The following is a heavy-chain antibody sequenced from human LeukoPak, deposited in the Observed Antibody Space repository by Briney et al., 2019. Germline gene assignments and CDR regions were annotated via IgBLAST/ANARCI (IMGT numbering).Heavy chain of an antibody. D-gene: IGHD3-22*01. CDR1: GYTFTSYG. J-gene: IGHJ1*01. CDR3: ARDMIPGEYFQH. CDR2: ISAYNGNT. V-gene: IGHV1-18*01. Sequence: VASVKVSCKASGYTFTSYGISWVRQAPGQGLEWMGWISAYNGNTNYAQKLQGRVTMTTDTSTSTAYMELRSLRSDDTAAYYCARDMIPGEYFQHWGQGTLVTVSS.